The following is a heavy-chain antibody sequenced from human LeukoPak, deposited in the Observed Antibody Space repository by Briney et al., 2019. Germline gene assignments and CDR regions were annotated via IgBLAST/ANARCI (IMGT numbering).Heavy chain of an antibody. Sequence: GGPLSFSCAASGFTFSSYEMNWVRQAPGKGLEWVSYISSSGSTIYYADSVKGRFTISRDNAKNSLYLQMNSLRAEDTAVYYCAELGITMIGGVWGKGTTVTISS. CDR1: GFTFSSYE. J-gene: IGHJ6*04. V-gene: IGHV3-48*03. D-gene: IGHD3-10*02. CDR2: ISSSGSTI. CDR3: AELGITMIGGV.